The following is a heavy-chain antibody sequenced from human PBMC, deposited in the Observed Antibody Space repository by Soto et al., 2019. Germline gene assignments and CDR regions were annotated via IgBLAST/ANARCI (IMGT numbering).Heavy chain of an antibody. CDR3: ATSPQVTIFGVVNNRWFDP. J-gene: IGHJ5*02. CDR1: GGTFSSYA. Sequence: ASVRVSCKASGGTFSSYAISWVRQAPGQGLEWMGGIIPIFGTANYAQKFQGRVTITADESTSTAYMELRSLRSEDTAVYYCATSPQVTIFGVVNNRWFDPWGQGTLV. V-gene: IGHV1-69*13. CDR2: IIPIFGTA. D-gene: IGHD3-3*01.